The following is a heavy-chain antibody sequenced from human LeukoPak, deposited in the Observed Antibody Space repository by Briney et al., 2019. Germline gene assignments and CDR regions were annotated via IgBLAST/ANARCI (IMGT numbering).Heavy chain of an antibody. J-gene: IGHJ4*02. D-gene: IGHD3/OR15-3a*01. CDR1: GYSISSDFF. CDR3: ARLRTGFYGHY. V-gene: IGHV4-38-2*01. CDR2: IYHSGVT. Sequence: PSETLSLTCAVSGYSISSDFFWGWIRQPPGKRLEWIGNIYHSGVTNYNPSLKSRVTISVDTSKNQFSLQLSFVTAADTAVYYCARLRTGFYGHYWGQGTLVTVSS.